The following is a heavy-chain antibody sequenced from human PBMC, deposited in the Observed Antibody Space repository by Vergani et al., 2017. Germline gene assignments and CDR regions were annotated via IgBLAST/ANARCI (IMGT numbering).Heavy chain of an antibody. CDR3: ARGLGMYSSSRQIFDY. Sequence: QVQLQQWGAGLLKPSETLSLTCAVYGGSFSGYYWSWIRQPPGKGLEWIWEINHSGSTNYNPSLKSRVTVSVDTSKNQFSLKLSSVTAADTAVYYCARGLGMYSSSRQIFDYWGQGTLVTVSS. D-gene: IGHD6-6*01. CDR2: INHSGST. J-gene: IGHJ4*02. V-gene: IGHV4-34*01. CDR1: GGSFSGYY.